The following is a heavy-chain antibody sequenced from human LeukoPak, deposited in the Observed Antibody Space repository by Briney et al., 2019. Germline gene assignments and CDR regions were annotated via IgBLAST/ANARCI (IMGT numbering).Heavy chain of an antibody. J-gene: IGHJ4*02. D-gene: IGHD3-22*01. CDR3: ARERYYDSSGLDY. CDR1: GYTFTIYD. V-gene: IGHV1-46*01. Sequence: ASVKVSFKASGYTFTIYDINWVRQATGQGLEWMGIINPSGGSTSYAQKFQGRVTMTRDTSTSTVYMELSSLRSEDTAVYYCARERYYDSSGLDYWGQGTLVTVSS. CDR2: INPSGGST.